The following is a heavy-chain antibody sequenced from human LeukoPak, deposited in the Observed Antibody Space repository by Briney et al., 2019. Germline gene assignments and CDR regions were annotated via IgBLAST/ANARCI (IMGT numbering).Heavy chain of an antibody. CDR3: AKDGGAVADYYYYGMDV. V-gene: IGHV3-30*02. J-gene: IGHJ6*02. CDR2: VQKGGSYE. Sequence: GGSLRLSCAASGFSVSNFGMHWVRQAPGKGLEWVAFVQKGGSYEKYGDSVKGRFTISRDDFKNTLYLQMNSLRAEDTAVYYCAKDGGAVADYYYYGMDVWGQGTTVTVSS. CDR1: GFSVSNFG. D-gene: IGHD6-19*01.